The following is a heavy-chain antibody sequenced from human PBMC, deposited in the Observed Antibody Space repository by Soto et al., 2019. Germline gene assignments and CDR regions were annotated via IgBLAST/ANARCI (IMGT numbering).Heavy chain of an antibody. CDR1: GGFVSSGSYY. CDR2: MSHSGGT. D-gene: IGHD1-1*01. CDR3: ARVERGTATTVVDAFDI. Sequence: QVQLHQWGAGLLKPSDTLSLTCAVYGGFVSSGSYYWSWIRQPPGKGLEWIGEMSHSGGTHFNPFRKSRVTIPVDTHMHQFSLKMSSVTAADTALYYCARVERGTATTVVDAFDIWGPGTMVTVSS. V-gene: IGHV4-34*01. J-gene: IGHJ3*02.